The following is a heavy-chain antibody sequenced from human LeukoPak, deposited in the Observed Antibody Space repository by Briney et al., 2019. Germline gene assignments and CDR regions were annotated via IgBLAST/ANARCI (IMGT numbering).Heavy chain of an antibody. Sequence: GGSLRLSCAASGFTFSDYYMSWIRQAPGKGLEWVSYISSSGSTIYYADSVKGRLTISRDNAKNSLYLQMNSLRAEDTAVYYCARDQEAVAGRAFDYWGQGTLVTVSS. V-gene: IGHV3-11*04. CDR3: ARDQEAVAGRAFDY. CDR1: GFTFSDYY. D-gene: IGHD6-19*01. CDR2: ISSSGSTI. J-gene: IGHJ4*02.